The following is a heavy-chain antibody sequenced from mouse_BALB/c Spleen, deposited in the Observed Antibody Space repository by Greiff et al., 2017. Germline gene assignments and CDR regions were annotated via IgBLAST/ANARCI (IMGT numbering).Heavy chain of an antibody. J-gene: IGHJ4*01. CDR3: EMVYDYYAMDY. V-gene: IGHV5-17*02. D-gene: IGHD2-3*01. CDR1: GFTFSSFG. Sequence: EVMLVESGGGLVQPGGSRKLSCAASGFTFSSFGMHWVRQAPEEGLEWVAYISSGSSTIYYADTVKGRVTISRDNPKNTLFLQMTSLRSEDTAMYYGEMVYDYYAMDYWGQGTSVTVSS. CDR2: ISSGSSTI.